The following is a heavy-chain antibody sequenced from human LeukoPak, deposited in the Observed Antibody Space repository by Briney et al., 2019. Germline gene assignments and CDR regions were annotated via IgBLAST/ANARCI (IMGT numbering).Heavy chain of an antibody. CDR2: IIPIFGTA. Sequence: SVKVSCKASGGTFSSYAISWVRQAPGQGLEWMGRIIPIFGTANYAQKFQGRVTITTDESTSTAYMELSSLRSEDTAVYYCATAPGYSYGPPGDAFDIWGQGTMVTVSS. D-gene: IGHD5-18*01. V-gene: IGHV1-69*05. J-gene: IGHJ3*02. CDR3: ATAPGYSYGPPGDAFDI. CDR1: GGTFSSYA.